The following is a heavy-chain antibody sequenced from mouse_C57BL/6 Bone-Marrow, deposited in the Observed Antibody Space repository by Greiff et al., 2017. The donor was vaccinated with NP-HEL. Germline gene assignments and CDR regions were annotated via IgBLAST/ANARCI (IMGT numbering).Heavy chain of an antibody. J-gene: IGHJ3*01. Sequence: VQLQQSVAELVRPGASVKLSCTASGFNIKNTYMHWVKQRPEQGLEWIGRIDPANGNTKYAPKFQGKATITADTSSNTAYLQRSSLTSEDTAIYYGASGFDDYDPAWFAYWGQGTLVTVSA. V-gene: IGHV14-3*01. CDR3: ASGFDDYDPAWFAY. CDR1: GFNIKNTY. D-gene: IGHD2-4*01. CDR2: IDPANGNT.